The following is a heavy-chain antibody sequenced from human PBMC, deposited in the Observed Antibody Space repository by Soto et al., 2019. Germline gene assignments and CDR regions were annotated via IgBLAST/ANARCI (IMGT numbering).Heavy chain of an antibody. Sequence: SVRVSCKASGGTFRSYAISWVRQAPGQGLEWMRGIIPIFGTANYAQKFQGRVTITADESTSTAYMELSSLRSEDTAVYYCARGRHGYDGDPFYIWGQGTRVTV. D-gene: IGHD5-12*01. CDR2: IIPIFGTA. V-gene: IGHV1-69*13. CDR1: GGTFRSYA. J-gene: IGHJ3*02. CDR3: ARGRHGYDGDPFYI.